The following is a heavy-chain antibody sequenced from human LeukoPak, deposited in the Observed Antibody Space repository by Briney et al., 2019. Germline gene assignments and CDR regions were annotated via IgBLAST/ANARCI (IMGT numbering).Heavy chain of an antibody. CDR3: AREGMKMRFDFWSGYYGGAWFDP. D-gene: IGHD3-3*01. Sequence: ASVKVSCKASGYTFTSYYMHWVRQAPGQGLEWMGIINPSGGSTSYAQKFQGRVTMTRDMSTSTVYMEMSSLRSEDTAVYYCAREGMKMRFDFWSGYYGGAWFDPWGQGTLVTVSS. V-gene: IGHV1-46*01. CDR2: INPSGGST. CDR1: GYTFTSYY. J-gene: IGHJ5*02.